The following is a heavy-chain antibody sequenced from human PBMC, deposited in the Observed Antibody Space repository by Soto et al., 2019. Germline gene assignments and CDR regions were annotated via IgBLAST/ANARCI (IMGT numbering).Heavy chain of an antibody. CDR2: IYYSGST. V-gene: IGHV4-39*01. CDR3: ARHYSSGSGNWFAH. CDR1: GGSINSSSYF. Sequence: PSETLSLTCSVSGGSINSSSYFWGWFRHPPGNGLEWIGSIYYSGSTYYNPSLRSRVTISVDTSKNQFSLKLSSVTAADTAVFYCARHYSSGSGNWFAHWGKGTLXTV. J-gene: IGHJ5*02. D-gene: IGHD6-19*01.